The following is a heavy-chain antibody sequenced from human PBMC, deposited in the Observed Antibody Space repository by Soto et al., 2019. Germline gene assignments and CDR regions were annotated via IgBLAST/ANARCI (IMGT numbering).Heavy chain of an antibody. CDR3: ARGGAARPDY. J-gene: IGHJ4*02. Sequence: EVQLVNSGGGLVQPGGSLRLSCVASGFTFSSYGMNWVRQAPGKGLEWVSYISSGPVTTNYADSVKGRFTISRDNAKSSLYLQLNSLRDDDTAGYYCARGGAARPDYWGQGTLVIVSS. V-gene: IGHV3-48*02. CDR1: GFTFSSYG. D-gene: IGHD2-15*01. CDR2: ISSGPVTT.